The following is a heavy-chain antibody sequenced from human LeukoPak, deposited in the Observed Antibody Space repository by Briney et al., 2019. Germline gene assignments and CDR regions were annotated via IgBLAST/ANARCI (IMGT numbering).Heavy chain of an antibody. D-gene: IGHD1-26*01. Sequence: GGSLRLSCAASGFTFSSYAMHWVRQTPGKGLEYVSAISSNGGSTYYANSVKGRFTISRDNSKNTLYLQMGSLRAEDMAVYYCALVGATTREFIYWGQGTLVTVSS. CDR1: GFTFSSYA. CDR3: ALVGATTREFIY. V-gene: IGHV3-64*01. CDR2: ISSNGGST. J-gene: IGHJ4*02.